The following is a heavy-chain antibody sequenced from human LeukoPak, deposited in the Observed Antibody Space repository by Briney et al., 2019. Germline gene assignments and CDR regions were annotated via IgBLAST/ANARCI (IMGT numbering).Heavy chain of an antibody. CDR2: INPNSGGT. CDR1: GYTFTGYY. Sequence: ASVKVSCKAPGYTFTGYYMHWVRQAPGQGLEWMGWINPNSGGTNYAQKFQGRVTMTRDTSISTAYMELSRLRSDDTAVYYCARNIAAAGPDDYWGQGTLVTVSS. J-gene: IGHJ4*02. CDR3: ARNIAAAGPDDY. D-gene: IGHD6-13*01. V-gene: IGHV1-2*02.